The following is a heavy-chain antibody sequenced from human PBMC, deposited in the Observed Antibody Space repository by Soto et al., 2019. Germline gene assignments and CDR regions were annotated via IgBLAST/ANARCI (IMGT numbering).Heavy chain of an antibody. CDR3: AKEGAE. J-gene: IGHJ4*02. CDR2: IYPSGGNT. V-gene: IGHV1-46*01. Sequence: QVQLVQSGAEVKNPGASVKISCTASGYNFINIYIYWVRQAPGQGLEYMGIIYPSGGNTKYAQKFQDRVTMTRDTSTNTVYLDLTSLRFDDTAMYYCAKEGAEWGQGTLVTVSS. CDR1: GYNFINIY.